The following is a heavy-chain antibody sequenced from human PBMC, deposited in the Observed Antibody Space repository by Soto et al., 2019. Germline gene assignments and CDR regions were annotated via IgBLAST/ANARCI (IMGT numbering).Heavy chain of an antibody. CDR2: MYYSGTT. Sequence: SETLSLTCTVSGGSISSGDYYWSWIRQPPGKGLEWIGSMYYSGTTYYSPSLRSRVTISADTSKNQFSLKLSSVTAADTAVYYCARHRKYGDYFDYWGQGSLVTVSS. D-gene: IGHD4-17*01. J-gene: IGHJ4*02. CDR3: ARHRKYGDYFDY. V-gene: IGHV4-39*01. CDR1: GGSISSGDYY.